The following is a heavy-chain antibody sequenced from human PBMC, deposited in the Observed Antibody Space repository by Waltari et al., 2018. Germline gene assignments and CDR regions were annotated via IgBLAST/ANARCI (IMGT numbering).Heavy chain of an antibody. CDR3: ARGGYSGYEIYYGMDV. CDR1: GYTFTSYD. D-gene: IGHD5-12*01. V-gene: IGHV1-8*03. CDR2: MNPNSGNT. J-gene: IGHJ6*02. Sequence: VQLVQSGAEVKKPGESLKISCKGSGYTFTSYDINWVRQAHGQGLEWMGWMNPNSGNTGYAQKFQGRVTITRNTSISTAYMELSSLRSEDTAVYYCARGGYSGYEIYYGMDVWGQGTTVTVSS.